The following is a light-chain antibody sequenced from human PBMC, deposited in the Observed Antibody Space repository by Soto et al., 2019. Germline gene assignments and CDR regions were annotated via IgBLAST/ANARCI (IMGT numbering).Light chain of an antibody. CDR2: EVS. CDR1: YNDVGRYDY. J-gene: IGLJ2*01. Sequence: QSALTQPPSASGSPGMSVTRSCSGTYNDVGRYDYVSWYQQHPGKAPKLLIYEVSKRPSGVPDRFYASKSGNTASLTVSGLHGEYEADYYCMAYVGGNSVAFGGGTKVTVL. V-gene: IGLV2-8*01. CDR3: MAYVGGNSVA.